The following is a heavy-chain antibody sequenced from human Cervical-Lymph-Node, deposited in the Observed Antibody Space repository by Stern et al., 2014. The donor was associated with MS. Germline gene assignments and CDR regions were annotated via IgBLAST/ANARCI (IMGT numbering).Heavy chain of an antibody. D-gene: IGHD6-6*01. V-gene: IGHV3-33*01. J-gene: IGHJ4*02. CDR1: GFTFSSYG. CDR2: IWYDGSNK. Sequence: VHLVESGGGVVQPGRSLRLSCAASGFTFSSYGMHWVRQTPGKGLEWVAVIWYDGSNKYYADSVKGLFTISRDNSENTLYLQMNSLRAEDTAVYYCARGDSSSPLEYWGQGTLVTASS. CDR3: ARGDSSSPLEY.